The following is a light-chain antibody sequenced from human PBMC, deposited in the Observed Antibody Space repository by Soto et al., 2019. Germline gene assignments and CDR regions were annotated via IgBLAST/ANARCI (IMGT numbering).Light chain of an antibody. Sequence: QSVLTQPPSASGTPGQRVTISCSGGRSNIGGYNYVYWFQQYPGTAPKVLVFGTNLRTSGVPDRFSASKSGTSGSLTISGLRFEDEADYYCAAWDDSLRVVLFGGGTKLTVL. V-gene: IGLV1-47*02. J-gene: IGLJ2*01. CDR3: AAWDDSLRVVL. CDR2: GTN. CDR1: RSNIGGYNY.